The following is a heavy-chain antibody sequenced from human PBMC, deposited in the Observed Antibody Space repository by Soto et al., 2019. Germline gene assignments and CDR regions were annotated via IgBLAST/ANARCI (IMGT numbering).Heavy chain of an antibody. Sequence: GASVKVSCKASGGTFNNYPITWVRQAPGEGLEWVGGSIPIFGTASYAQKFQGRVTISVDESTSTAYMELSSLRSEDTAVYYCARGRGYSGDDHYYYFDMDVWGQGTTVTVSS. J-gene: IGHJ6*02. CDR2: SIPIFGTA. D-gene: IGHD5-12*01. CDR1: GGTFNNYP. V-gene: IGHV1-69*13. CDR3: ARGRGYSGDDHYYYFDMDV.